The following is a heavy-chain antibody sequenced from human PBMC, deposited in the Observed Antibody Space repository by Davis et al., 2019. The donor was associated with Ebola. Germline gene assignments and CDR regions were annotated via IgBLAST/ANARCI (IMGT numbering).Heavy chain of an antibody. J-gene: IGHJ4*02. CDR3: ARDWPIDVVVVAATFDY. D-gene: IGHD2-15*01. CDR2: ISGSGGST. V-gene: IGHV3-21*01. CDR1: GFTFSNAW. Sequence: PGGSLRLSCAASGFTFSNAWMSWVRQAPGKGLEWVSAISGSGGSTYYADSVKGRFTISRDNAKNSLYLQMNSLRAEDTAVYYCARDWPIDVVVVAATFDYWGQGTLVTVSS.